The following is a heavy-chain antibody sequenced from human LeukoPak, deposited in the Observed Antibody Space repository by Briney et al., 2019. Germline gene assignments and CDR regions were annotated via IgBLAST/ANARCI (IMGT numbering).Heavy chain of an antibody. Sequence: SGGSLRLSCAASGFTFSSYWMSWVRQAPGKGLEWVANIKQDGSEKYYVDSVKGRFTISRDNAKNSLYLQMNSLRAEDTAVYYCAREWELLFDAHFDYWGQGTLVTVSS. J-gene: IGHJ4*02. CDR3: AREWELLFDAHFDY. D-gene: IGHD1-26*01. CDR1: GFTFSSYW. V-gene: IGHV3-7*01. CDR2: IKQDGSEK.